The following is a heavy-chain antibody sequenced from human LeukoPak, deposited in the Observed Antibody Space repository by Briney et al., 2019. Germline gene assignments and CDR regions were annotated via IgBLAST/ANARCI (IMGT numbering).Heavy chain of an antibody. J-gene: IGHJ6*03. CDR3: ARTTRGSYLYYYYYMDV. CDR1: GYTFVSYG. V-gene: IGHV1-18*01. D-gene: IGHD1-26*01. Sequence: ASVKVSCKASGYTFVSYGISWVRQAPGQGLEWMGWISAYNGNTNYAQKLQGRVTMTTDTSTSTAYMELRSLRSDDTAVYYCARTTRGSYLYYYYYMDVWGKGTTVTISS. CDR2: ISAYNGNT.